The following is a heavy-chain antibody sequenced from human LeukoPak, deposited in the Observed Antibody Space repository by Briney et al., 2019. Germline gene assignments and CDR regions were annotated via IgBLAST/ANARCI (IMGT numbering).Heavy chain of an antibody. J-gene: IGHJ4*02. CDR3: ARRKSGSYYYFDY. CDR2: ISYDGRNK. D-gene: IGHD1-26*01. Sequence: PGGSLRLSCAASGFTFSSYAMHWVRQAPGKGLEWVAVISYDGRNKYYADSVKGRFTISRDNSKNTLYLQMNSLRAEDTAVYYCARRKSGSYYYFDYWGQGTLVTVSS. V-gene: IGHV3-30*01. CDR1: GFTFSSYA.